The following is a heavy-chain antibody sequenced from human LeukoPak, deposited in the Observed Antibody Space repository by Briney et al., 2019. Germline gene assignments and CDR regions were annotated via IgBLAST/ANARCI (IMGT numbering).Heavy chain of an antibody. Sequence: GGSLRLSCAASGFTLSNYLMSWVRQAPGKGLEWVANIKEDGSEEYYVDSVKGRFTISRDNAKNSLYLQMNSLRAEDTAVYYCAREALSYDYVWGSYRSPSYAMDVWGQGTTVTVSS. CDR2: IKEDGSEE. CDR3: AREALSYDYVWGSYRSPSYAMDV. V-gene: IGHV3-7*01. CDR1: GFTLSNYL. D-gene: IGHD3-16*02. J-gene: IGHJ6*02.